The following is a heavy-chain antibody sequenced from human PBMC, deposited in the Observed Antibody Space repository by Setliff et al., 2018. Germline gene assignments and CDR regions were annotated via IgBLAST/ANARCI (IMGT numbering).Heavy chain of an antibody. CDR3: AGQGPIFGSGLIPGFDQ. J-gene: IGHJ4*02. Sequence: GGSLRLSCAASGLTFNSYAMSWVRQAPGKGLEWVSTVSVSGDNTYYTDSVKGRFTTSRDNSKNTLSLQVSSLRTEDTAIYFCAGQGPIFGSGLIPGFDQWGQGTMVTVSS. CDR2: VSVSGDNT. D-gene: IGHD3-3*01. CDR1: GLTFNSYA. V-gene: IGHV3-23*01.